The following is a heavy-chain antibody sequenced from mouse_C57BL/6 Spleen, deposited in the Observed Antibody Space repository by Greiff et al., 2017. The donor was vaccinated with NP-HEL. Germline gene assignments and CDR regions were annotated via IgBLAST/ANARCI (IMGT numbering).Heavy chain of an antibody. V-gene: IGHV1-69*01. CDR1: GYTFTSYW. Sequence: QVQLQQPGAELVMPGASVKLSCKASGYTFTSYWMHWVKQRPGQGLEWIGDIYPSDSYTNYNQKFKGKSTLTVDKSSSTAYMQLSSLTSEESAGYYSAKGDVGTSYGGQKTLVTVSA. D-gene: IGHD5-1*01. CDR3: AKGDVGTSY. CDR2: IYPSDSYT. J-gene: IGHJ3*01.